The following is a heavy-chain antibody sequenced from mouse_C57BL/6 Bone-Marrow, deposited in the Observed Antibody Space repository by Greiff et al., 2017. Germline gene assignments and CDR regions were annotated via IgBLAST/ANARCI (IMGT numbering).Heavy chain of an antibody. CDR2: IDPENGDT. CDR1: GFNIKDDY. J-gene: IGHJ3*01. V-gene: IGHV14-4*01. D-gene: IGHD2-5*01. Sequence: VQLQQSGAELVRPRASVKLSCTASGFNIKDDYMHWVKQRPEQGLEWIGWIDPENGDTEYASKFQGKATITADTSSNTAYLQLSSLTSEDTAVYYCTFYSKWTWFAYWGQGTLVTVSA. CDR3: TFYSKWTWFAY.